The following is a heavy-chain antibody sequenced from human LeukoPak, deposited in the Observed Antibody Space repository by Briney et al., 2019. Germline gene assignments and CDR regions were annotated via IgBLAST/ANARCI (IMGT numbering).Heavy chain of an antibody. CDR2: ISAYNGNT. J-gene: IGHJ4*02. V-gene: IGHV1-18*01. CDR1: GYTFTSYG. Sequence: ASVKVSCKASGYTFTSYGISWVQQAPGQGLEWMGWISAYNGNTNYAQKLQGRVTMTTDTSTSTAYMELRSLRSDDTAVYYCARGLDSQFDLWFGEFWGQGTLVTVSS. D-gene: IGHD3-10*01. CDR3: ARGLDSQFDLWFGEF.